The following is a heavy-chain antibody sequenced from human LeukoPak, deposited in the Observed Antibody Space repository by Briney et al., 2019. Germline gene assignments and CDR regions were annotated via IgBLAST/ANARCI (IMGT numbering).Heavy chain of an antibody. CDR3: AKLSGNYPVWHFDY. CDR1: GYTFTGYY. D-gene: IGHD1-26*01. CDR2: INPNSGGT. Sequence: ASVKVSCKASGYTFTGYYMHWVRQAPGQGLEWMGWINPNSGGTNYAQKFQGRVTMTRDTSISTAYMELSSLRAEDTAVYYCAKLSGNYPVWHFDYWGQGTLVTVSS. V-gene: IGHV1-2*02. J-gene: IGHJ4*02.